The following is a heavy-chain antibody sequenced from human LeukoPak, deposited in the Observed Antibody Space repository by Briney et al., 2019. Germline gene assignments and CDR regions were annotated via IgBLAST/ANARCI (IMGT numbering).Heavy chain of an antibody. CDR3: ARAANDILTGYFNTYWYFDL. V-gene: IGHV4-30-2*01. Sequence: SQTLSLTCAVSGGSISSGGYSWSWIRQPPGKGLEWIGYIYHSGSTYYNPSLKSRVTMSVDRSKNQFSLKLSSVTAADTAVYYCARAANDILTGYFNTYWYFDLWGRGTLVTVSS. J-gene: IGHJ2*01. D-gene: IGHD3-9*01. CDR1: GGSISSGGYS. CDR2: IYHSGST.